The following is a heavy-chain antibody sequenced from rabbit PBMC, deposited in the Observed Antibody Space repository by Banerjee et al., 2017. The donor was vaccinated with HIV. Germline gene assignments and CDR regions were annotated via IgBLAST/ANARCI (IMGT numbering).Heavy chain of an antibody. CDR3: ARGSDSSGWGRYFNL. CDR1: GFSLSSSYN. J-gene: IGHJ4*01. D-gene: IGHD4-1*01. V-gene: IGHV1S40*01. CDR2: IYTGSSGFT. Sequence: QSLEESGGDLVKPGASLTLTCTASGFSLSSSYNMCWVRQAPGKGLEWIGCIYTGSSGFTYYASWAKGRFTISKTSSTTVTLQMTSLTAADTATYFCARGSDSSGWGRYFNLWGQGTLVTVS.